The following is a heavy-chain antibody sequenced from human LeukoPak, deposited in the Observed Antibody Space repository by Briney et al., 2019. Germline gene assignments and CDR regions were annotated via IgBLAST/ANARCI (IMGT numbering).Heavy chain of an antibody. CDR3: AREGTMVRGVIAFFDP. CDR1: GFTFSDYY. D-gene: IGHD3-10*01. V-gene: IGHV3-11*01. Sequence: GGSLRLPCAASGFTFSDYYMSWIRQAPGKELEWVSYISSSGSTIYYADSVKGRFTISRDNAKNSLYLQMNSLRAEDTAVYYCAREGTMVRGVIAFFDPWGQGTLVTVSS. J-gene: IGHJ5*02. CDR2: ISSSGSTI.